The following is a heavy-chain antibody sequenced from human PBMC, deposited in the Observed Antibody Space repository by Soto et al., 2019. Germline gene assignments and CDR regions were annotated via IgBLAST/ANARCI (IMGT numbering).Heavy chain of an antibody. J-gene: IGHJ6*02. CDR3: AKVRGGSYLYGMDV. Sequence: GGSLRLSCAASGFTFSSYGMHWVRQAPGKGLEWVAVISYDGGNKYYADSVKGRFTISRDNSKNTLYLQMNSLRAEDTAVYYCAKVRGGSYLYGMDVWGQGTTVTVSS. D-gene: IGHD1-26*01. CDR2: ISYDGGNK. V-gene: IGHV3-30*18. CDR1: GFTFSSYG.